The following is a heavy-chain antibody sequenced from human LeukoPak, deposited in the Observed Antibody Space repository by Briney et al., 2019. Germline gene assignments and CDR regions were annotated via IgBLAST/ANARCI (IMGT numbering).Heavy chain of an antibody. D-gene: IGHD3-22*01. CDR3: ARDMNLAVVVVSNWFDP. CDR2: INPSGGST. J-gene: IGHJ5*02. V-gene: IGHV1-46*01. Sequence: GASVKVSCKASGYTFTGYYMHWVRQAPGQGLEWMGIINPSGGSTSYAQKFQGRVTMTRDTSTGTVYMELSSLRSEDTAVYYCARDMNLAVVVVSNWFDPWGQGTLVTVSS. CDR1: GYTFTGYY.